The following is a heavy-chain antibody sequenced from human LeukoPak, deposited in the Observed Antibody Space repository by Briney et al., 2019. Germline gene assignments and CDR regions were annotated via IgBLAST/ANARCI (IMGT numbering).Heavy chain of an antibody. CDR3: ARGQGVYDSSGYYGY. Sequence: GASVKVSCKASGYTFTSYGISWVRQAPGQGLEWMGWISAYNGNTNYALKLQGRVTMTTDTSTSTAYMELRSLRSDDTAVYYCARGQGVYDSSGYYGYWGQGTLVTVSS. CDR2: ISAYNGNT. CDR1: GYTFTSYG. D-gene: IGHD3-22*01. J-gene: IGHJ4*02. V-gene: IGHV1-18*01.